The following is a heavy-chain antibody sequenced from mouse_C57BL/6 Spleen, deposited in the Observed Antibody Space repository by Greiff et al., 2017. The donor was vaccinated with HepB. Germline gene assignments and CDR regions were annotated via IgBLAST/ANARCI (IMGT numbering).Heavy chain of an antibody. CDR3: ARSSYGYFDY. Sequence: QVQLQQPGAELVKPGASVKLSCKASGYTFTSYWMQWVKQRPGQGLEWIGEIDPSDSYTNYNQKFKGKATLTVDTSSSTAYMQLSRLTSEDSAVYYCARSSYGYFDYWGQGTTLTVSS. CDR1: GYTFTSYW. D-gene: IGHD1-1*01. J-gene: IGHJ2*01. V-gene: IGHV1-50*01. CDR2: IDPSDSYT.